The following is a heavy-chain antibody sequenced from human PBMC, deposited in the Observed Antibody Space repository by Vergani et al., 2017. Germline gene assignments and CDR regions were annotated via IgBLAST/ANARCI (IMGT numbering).Heavy chain of an antibody. CDR2: FDPEDGET. Sequence: QVQLVQSGAEVKKPGASVKVSCKVSGYTLTELSMHWVRHAPGKGLEWMGGFDPEDGETIYAQKFQGRVTMTRNTSISTAYMELSSLRSEDTAVYYCARGVGWFGENYWGQGTLVTVSS. D-gene: IGHD3-10*01. CDR3: ARGVGWFGENY. V-gene: IGHV1-24*01. CDR1: GYTLTELS. J-gene: IGHJ4*02.